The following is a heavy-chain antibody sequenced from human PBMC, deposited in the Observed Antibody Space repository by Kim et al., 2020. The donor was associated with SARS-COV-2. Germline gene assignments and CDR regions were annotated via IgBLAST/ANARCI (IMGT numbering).Heavy chain of an antibody. V-gene: IGHV4-31*02. CDR3: ARDGTAMAIDY. CDR2: T. J-gene: IGHJ4*02. D-gene: IGHD5-18*01. Sequence: TYYNPSLKSRVTISVDTSKNQFSLKLSSVTAADTAVYYCARDGTAMAIDYWGQGTLVTVSS.